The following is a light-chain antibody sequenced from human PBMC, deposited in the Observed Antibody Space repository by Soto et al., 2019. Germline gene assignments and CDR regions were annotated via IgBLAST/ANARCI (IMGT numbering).Light chain of an antibody. V-gene: IGKV3-11*01. J-gene: IGKJ3*01. Sequence: EIVLTQSPATLSLSPGERATLSCRASQSVSSYLAWYQQKPGQAPRLLIYDTSNRATGIPARFSGSGSGTDFTLTISCLEPEDFAVYYCQQRTNWPRSFTFGPGTKVDIK. CDR1: QSVSSY. CDR3: QQRTNWPRSFT. CDR2: DTS.